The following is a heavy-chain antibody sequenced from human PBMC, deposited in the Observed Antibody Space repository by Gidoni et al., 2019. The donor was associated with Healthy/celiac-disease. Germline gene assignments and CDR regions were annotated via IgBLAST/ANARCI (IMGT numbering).Heavy chain of an antibody. CDR3: AKDHSPQKAYCSGGSCYSDFDY. J-gene: IGHJ4*02. V-gene: IGHV3-23*01. CDR2: ISGSGGST. D-gene: IGHD2-15*01. Sequence: EVQLLESGGGLVQPGGSLRLSCAASGSTFSSYAMSWVRQAPGKGLEWVSAISGSGGSTYYADSVKGRFTISRDNSKNTLYLQMNSLRAEDTAVYYCAKDHSPQKAYCSGGSCYSDFDYWGQGTLVTVSS. CDR1: GSTFSSYA.